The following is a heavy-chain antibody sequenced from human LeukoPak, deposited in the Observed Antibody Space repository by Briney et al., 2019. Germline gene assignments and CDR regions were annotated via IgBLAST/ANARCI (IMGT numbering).Heavy chain of an antibody. CDR1: GFTFSTYW. J-gene: IGHJ6*02. V-gene: IGHV3-74*01. CDR2: INPDGITT. Sequence: GGSLRLSCAASGFTFSTYWMHWVRQAPGKGLEWVSRINPDGITTTCANSVKGRFTISRDNAKNTLFLQMNSLRAEDTAVYYCARDYYYGMDVWGQGTTITVSS. CDR3: ARDYYYGMDV.